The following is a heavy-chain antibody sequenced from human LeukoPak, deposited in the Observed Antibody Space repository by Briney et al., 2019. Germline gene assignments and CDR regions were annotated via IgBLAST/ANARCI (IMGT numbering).Heavy chain of an antibody. V-gene: IGHV3-15*07. Sequence: GGSLRLSCAASGFTFSNAWMNWVRQAPGKGLEWVGRIKSKTDGGTTDYAAPVKGRFTILRDDSKNTLYLQMNSLKTEDTAVYYCTTSSSGWYHFDYWGQGTLVTVSS. CDR2: IKSKTDGGTT. D-gene: IGHD6-19*01. CDR1: GFTFSNAW. CDR3: TTSSSGWYHFDY. J-gene: IGHJ4*02.